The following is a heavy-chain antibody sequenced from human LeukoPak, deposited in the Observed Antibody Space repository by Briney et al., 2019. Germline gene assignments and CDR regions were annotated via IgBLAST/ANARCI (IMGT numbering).Heavy chain of an antibody. CDR2: ISSSARTI. Sequence: GGPLRLSCAASGFTFGDYYMSWIRQAPGQELEWVSYISSSARTIYYADSVKGRFTISRDNAKNSLYLQMNSLRAEDTAVYYCARVVTAIPGLYYYYYMDVWGKGTTVTISS. D-gene: IGHD2-21*02. CDR1: GFTFGDYY. V-gene: IGHV3-11*01. CDR3: ARVVTAIPGLYYYYYMDV. J-gene: IGHJ6*03.